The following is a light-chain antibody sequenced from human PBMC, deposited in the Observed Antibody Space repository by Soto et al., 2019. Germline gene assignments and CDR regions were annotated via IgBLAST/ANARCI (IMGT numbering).Light chain of an antibody. CDR3: NSYSSSATYV. J-gene: IGLJ1*01. CDR2: DVS. CDR1: SSDVGGYNF. V-gene: IGLV2-14*03. Sequence: QSALTQPASVSGSPGQSITISCTGASSDVGGYNFVSWYQQYPGRAPRLMIYDVSNRPSGVSNRFYGSKSGNTASLTISGLQAEDEADYYCNSYSSSATYVFGTGTKVT.